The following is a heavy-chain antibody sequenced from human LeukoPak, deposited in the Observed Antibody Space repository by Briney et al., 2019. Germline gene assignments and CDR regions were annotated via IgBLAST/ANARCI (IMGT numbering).Heavy chain of an antibody. J-gene: IGHJ4*02. CDR1: GFTFSSYR. CDR3: ARDLEVVTAAPFDY. V-gene: IGHV3-21*01. Sequence: PGGSLRLSCAASGFTFSSYRMNWVRQAPGKGLEWVSSISSSSSYIYYADSVKGRFTISRDNAKNSLHLQMNSLRAEDTAVYYCARDLEVVTAAPFDYWGQGTLVTVYS. D-gene: IGHD2-21*02. CDR2: ISSSSSYI.